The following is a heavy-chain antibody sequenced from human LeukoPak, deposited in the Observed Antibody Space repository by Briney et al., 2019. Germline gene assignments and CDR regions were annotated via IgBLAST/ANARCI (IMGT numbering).Heavy chain of an antibody. D-gene: IGHD6-13*01. J-gene: IGHJ5*02. CDR1: GYTFTSYY. CDR2: INPSGGST. V-gene: IGHV1-46*01. CDR3: ARDRPASIAAAGAPLWWFDP. Sequence: GASVKVSCKASGYTFTSYYMHWVRQAPGQGLEWLGIINPSGGSTSYAQKFQGRVTMTRDMSTSTVYMELSSLRSEDTAVYYCARDRPASIAAAGAPLWWFDPWGQGTLVTVSS.